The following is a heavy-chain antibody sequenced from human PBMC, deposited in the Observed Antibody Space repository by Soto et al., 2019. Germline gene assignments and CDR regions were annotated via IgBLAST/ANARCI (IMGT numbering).Heavy chain of an antibody. CDR1: GGTFSSYA. D-gene: IGHD4-4*01. V-gene: IGHV1-69*12. Sequence: QVQLVQSGAEVKKPGSSVKVSCKASGGTFSSYAISWVRQAPGQGLEWMGGIIPIFGTADYAQKFQGRVTITADESTSTGYMELRRLRSEDTAVYYCASPTVGYYNGMDVWGQGTTVTVSS. CDR3: ASPTVGYYNGMDV. CDR2: IIPIFGTA. J-gene: IGHJ6*02.